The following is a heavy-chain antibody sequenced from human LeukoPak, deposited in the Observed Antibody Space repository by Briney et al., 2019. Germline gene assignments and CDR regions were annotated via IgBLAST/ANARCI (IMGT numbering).Heavy chain of an antibody. V-gene: IGHV3-23*01. D-gene: IGHD5-18*01. CDR1: GFTFSSYA. J-gene: IGHJ4*02. CDR3: ARALDLQLWLQGFDF. CDR2: ISGSGGST. Sequence: GGSLRVSCAASGFTFSSYAMSWVRQAPGKGLEWVSAISGSGGSTYYADSVKGRFTISRDNSKNTLYLQMNSLRAEDTAVYYCARALDLQLWLQGFDFWGQGTLVTVSS.